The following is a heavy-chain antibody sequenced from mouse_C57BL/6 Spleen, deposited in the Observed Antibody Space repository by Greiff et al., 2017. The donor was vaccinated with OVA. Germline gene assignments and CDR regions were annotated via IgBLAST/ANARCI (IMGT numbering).Heavy chain of an antibody. CDR2: INPNNGGT. J-gene: IGHJ1*03. CDR1: GYTFTDYY. Sequence: VQLQQSGPELVKPGASVKISCKASGYTFTDYYMNWVKQSHGKSLEWIGDINPNNGGTSYNQKFKGKATLTVDKSSSTAYMELRSLTSEDSAVYYCIRRSWCFDVWGTESTRTVSS. V-gene: IGHV1-26*01. CDR3: IRRSWCFDV.